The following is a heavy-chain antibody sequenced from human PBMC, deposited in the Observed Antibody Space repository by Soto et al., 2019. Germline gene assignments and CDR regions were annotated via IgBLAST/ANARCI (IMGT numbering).Heavy chain of an antibody. CDR2: ISSSSSYI. J-gene: IGHJ4*02. CDR1: GFTFSSYS. Sequence: GGSLRLSCAASGFTFSSYSMNWVRQAPGKGLEWVSSISSSSSYIYYADSVKGRFTISRDNAKNSLYLQMNSLRAEDTAVYYCARDDSEWPHKPLAYGGQGTLVGASS. V-gene: IGHV3-21*01. D-gene: IGHD3-3*01. CDR3: ARDDSEWPHKPLAY.